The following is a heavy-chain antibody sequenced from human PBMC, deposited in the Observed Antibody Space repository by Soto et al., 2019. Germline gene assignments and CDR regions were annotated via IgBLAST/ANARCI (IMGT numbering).Heavy chain of an antibody. CDR3: AREVRLYYSSSWYYYGMDV. J-gene: IGHJ6*02. V-gene: IGHV3-30-3*01. Sequence: LRLSCAASGFTFSSYAMHWVRQAPGKGLEWVAVISYDGSNKYYADSVKSRFTISRDNSKNTLYLQMNSLRAEDTAVYYCAREVRLYYSSSWYYYGMDVWGQGTTVTVSS. D-gene: IGHD6-13*01. CDR2: ISYDGSNK. CDR1: GFTFSSYA.